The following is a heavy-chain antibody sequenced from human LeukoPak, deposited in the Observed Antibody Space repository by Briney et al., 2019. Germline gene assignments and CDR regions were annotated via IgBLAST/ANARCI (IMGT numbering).Heavy chain of an antibody. Sequence: GGSLRLSCEGSAFIFSGHWMNWVRQTPGKGLEWVASIKEDGSERQYVDSVKGRFSISRDNTKGSLFLQLNSLRAEDTAVYYCARLLELRYVHYFDYWGQGTLVTVSS. J-gene: IGHJ4*02. V-gene: IGHV3-7*03. D-gene: IGHD1-7*01. CDR1: AFIFSGHW. CDR2: IKEDGSER. CDR3: ARLLELRYVHYFDY.